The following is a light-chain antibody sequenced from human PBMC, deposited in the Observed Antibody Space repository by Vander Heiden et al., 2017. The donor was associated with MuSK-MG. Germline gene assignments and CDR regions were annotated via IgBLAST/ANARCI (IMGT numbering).Light chain of an antibody. CDR3: LQANVFPIT. V-gene: IGKV1-12*01. CDR2: AAS. CDR1: QDIGNW. J-gene: IGKJ5*01. Sequence: DIHLTQSPSSVSASVGDRVTITCRASQDIGNWLAWYQQKPGEAPKLLIYAASRLHIGVPIRFSGSGSGTAFTLTMSGLHPEDFATDYGLQANVFPITFGQETRLDIK.